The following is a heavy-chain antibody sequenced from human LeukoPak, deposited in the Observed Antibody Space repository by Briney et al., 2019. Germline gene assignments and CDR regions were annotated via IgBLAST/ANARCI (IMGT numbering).Heavy chain of an antibody. Sequence: ESGPTLVNPPQTLTLTCTFSGFSLRTGGVGVGWIRQPPGKALEWLALIYWDDSKRYSPSLKSRLTITKDTSKNQVVLTMTNMDPVDTATYYCAHTGLKEMATIYDYFDYWGQGTLVTVSS. CDR2: IYWDDSK. D-gene: IGHD5-24*01. CDR3: AHTGLKEMATIYDYFDY. V-gene: IGHV2-5*02. J-gene: IGHJ4*02. CDR1: GFSLRTGGVG.